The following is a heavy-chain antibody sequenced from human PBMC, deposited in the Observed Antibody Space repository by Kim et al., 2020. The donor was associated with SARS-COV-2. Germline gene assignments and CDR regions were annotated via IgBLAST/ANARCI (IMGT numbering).Heavy chain of an antibody. D-gene: IGHD3-22*01. CDR1: GYSISSGYY. Sequence: SETLSLTCTVSGYSISSGYYWGWIRQPPGKGLEWIGSIYHSGSTYYNPSLKSRVTISVDTSKNQFSLKLSSVTAADTAVYYCARLREDYYDSIGPRYY. CDR2: IYHSGST. CDR3: ARLREDYYDSIGPRYY. J-gene: IGHJ6*01. V-gene: IGHV4-38-2*02.